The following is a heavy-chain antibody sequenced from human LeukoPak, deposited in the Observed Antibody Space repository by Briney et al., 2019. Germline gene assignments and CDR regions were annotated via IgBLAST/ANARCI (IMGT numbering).Heavy chain of an antibody. CDR2: ISSSSYI. V-gene: IGHV3-21*01. Sequence: GGSLRLSCAASGFTFSSYSMNWVRQAPGKGLKWVSSISSSSYIYYADSVKGRFTISRDNAKNSLYLQMNSLRAEDTAVYYCARSYGDFDYWGQGTLVTVSS. D-gene: IGHD4-17*01. CDR1: GFTFSSYS. CDR3: ARSYGDFDY. J-gene: IGHJ4*02.